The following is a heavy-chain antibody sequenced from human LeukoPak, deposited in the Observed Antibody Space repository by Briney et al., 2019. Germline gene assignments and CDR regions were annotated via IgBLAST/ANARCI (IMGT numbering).Heavy chain of an antibody. CDR3: ETAIVGATNNPFDY. V-gene: IGHV1-24*01. Sequence: ASVKVSCKVSGYTLTELSMHWVRQAPGKGLEWMGGFDPEDGETIYAQKFQGRITMTEDTSTDTAYMELSSLRSEDTAVYYCETAIVGATNNPFDYWGQGTLVTVSS. CDR2: FDPEDGET. CDR1: GYTLTELS. J-gene: IGHJ4*02. D-gene: IGHD1-26*01.